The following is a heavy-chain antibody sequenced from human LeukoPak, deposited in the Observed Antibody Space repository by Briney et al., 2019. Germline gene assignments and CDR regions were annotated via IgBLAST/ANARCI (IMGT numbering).Heavy chain of an antibody. CDR3: ARVSGSYSTIDY. D-gene: IGHD1-26*01. V-gene: IGHV3-23*01. CDR1: GFTFSSYA. CDR2: LSGSGGIT. Sequence: GGSLRLSCAASGFTFSSYAMTWVRQAPGKGLEWVSGLSGSGGITYYADSVEGRFTISRDNSKNTLYLQMNSLRAEDTAVYYCARVSGSYSTIDYWGQGTLVTVSS. J-gene: IGHJ4*02.